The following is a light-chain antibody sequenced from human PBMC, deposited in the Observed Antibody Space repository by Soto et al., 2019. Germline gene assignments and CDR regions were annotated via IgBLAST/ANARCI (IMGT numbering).Light chain of an antibody. V-gene: IGLV2-14*01. CDR2: KAS. J-gene: IGLJ1*01. CDR3: SSYTSGSTLYV. CDR1: SSDVGGYEY. Sequence: QSVLTQPASVSGSPGQSITISCTGTSSDVGGYEYVSWYQQHPGKAPRLMIYKASNRPSGVSHRFSGSRSGNTASLTISGLQAEDEADYYSSSYTSGSTLYVFGTGTKLTVL.